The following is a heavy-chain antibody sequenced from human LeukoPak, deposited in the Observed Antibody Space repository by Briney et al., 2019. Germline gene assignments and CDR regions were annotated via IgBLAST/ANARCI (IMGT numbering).Heavy chain of an antibody. D-gene: IGHD3-3*01. CDR1: GGSISSGGYY. CDR2: IYYSGST. J-gene: IGHJ6*02. V-gene: IGHV4-31*03. CDR3: ARATRVFGVVIMGPNYYYGMDV. Sequence: SQTLSLTCTVSGGSISSGGYYWSWLRQHPGTGLEWVGYIYYSGSTYYNPSLKSRVTISVDTSKNQFSLKLSSVTAADTAVYYCARATRVFGVVIMGPNYYYGMDVWGQGTTVTVSS.